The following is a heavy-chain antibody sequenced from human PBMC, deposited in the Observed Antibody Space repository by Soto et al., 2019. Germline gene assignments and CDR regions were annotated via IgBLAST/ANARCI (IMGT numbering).Heavy chain of an antibody. Sequence: GSLRLSCAASGCTFSNFAMYWVRQASGKGLEWVSTVTGTSFTTYYADSVKGRFTISRDNSKNTLYLQMNSLRAEDTAVYYCAKDGRIVGSTRSDLDLDYWGQGT. CDR3: AKDGRIVGSTRSDLDLDY. J-gene: IGHJ4*02. CDR1: GCTFSNFA. V-gene: IGHV3-23*01. D-gene: IGHD1-26*01. CDR2: VTGTSFTT.